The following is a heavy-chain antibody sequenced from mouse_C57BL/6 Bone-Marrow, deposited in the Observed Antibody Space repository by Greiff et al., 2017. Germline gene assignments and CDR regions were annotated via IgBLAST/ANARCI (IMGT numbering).Heavy chain of an antibody. D-gene: IGHD3-2*02. V-gene: IGHV5-6*01. Sequence: EVQRVESGRDLVKPGGSLKLSCAASGFTFSSYGMSWVRQTPDKRLEWVATISSGGSYTYYPDSVKGRFTISRDNAKNTLYLQMSSLKSEDTAMYYCARLDSSGYFDYWGQGTTLTVSS. J-gene: IGHJ2*01. CDR1: GFTFSSYG. CDR3: ARLDSSGYFDY. CDR2: ISSGGSYT.